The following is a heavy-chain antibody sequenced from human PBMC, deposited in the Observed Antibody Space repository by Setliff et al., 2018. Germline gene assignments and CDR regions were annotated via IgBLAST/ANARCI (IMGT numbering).Heavy chain of an antibody. V-gene: IGHV3-7*01. D-gene: IGHD3-10*01. Sequence: GGSLRLSCAASGFTFSSYWTSWVRQAPGKGLEWVANIKQDGSEKYYVDSVKGRFTISRDNAKNSLHLQMNSLRAEDTAVYYCARDHAYGSRFYYYYYGMDVWGQGTTVTVSS. CDR1: GFTFSSYW. CDR3: ARDHAYGSRFYYYYYGMDV. CDR2: IKQDGSEK. J-gene: IGHJ6*02.